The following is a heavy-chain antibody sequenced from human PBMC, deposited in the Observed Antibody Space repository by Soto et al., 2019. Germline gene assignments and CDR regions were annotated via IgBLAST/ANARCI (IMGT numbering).Heavy chain of an antibody. J-gene: IGHJ4*02. CDR3: AKDPVLLWFGELPGFDY. CDR2: ISGSGGST. CDR1: GFTFSSYA. V-gene: IGHV3-23*01. Sequence: GGSLRLSCAASGFTFSSYAMSWVRQAPGKGLEWVSAISGSGGSTYYADSVKGRFTISRDNSKNTLYLQMNSLRAEDTAVYYCAKDPVLLWFGELPGFDYWGQGTLVTVSS. D-gene: IGHD3-10*01.